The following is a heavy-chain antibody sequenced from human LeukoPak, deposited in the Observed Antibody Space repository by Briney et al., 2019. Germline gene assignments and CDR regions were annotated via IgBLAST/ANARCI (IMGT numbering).Heavy chain of an antibody. D-gene: IGHD4-23*01. Sequence: GGSLRLSCAASGFTFSSYSMNWVRQAPGKGLEWISYISSDSSTIYYADSVKGRFTISRDNAKKSLSLQMNSLRAEDTAVYYCARDGNYGRNSGWFDPWGQGTLVTVSS. V-gene: IGHV3-48*01. CDR3: ARDGNYGRNSGWFDP. J-gene: IGHJ5*02. CDR2: ISSDSSTI. CDR1: GFTFSSYS.